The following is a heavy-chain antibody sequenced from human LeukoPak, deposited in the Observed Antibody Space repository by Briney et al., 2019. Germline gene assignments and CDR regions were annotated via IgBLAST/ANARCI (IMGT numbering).Heavy chain of an antibody. D-gene: IGHD4-17*01. CDR1: GYTFTGYY. CDR3: ARDSSEGYGGPGPSHWFDP. Sequence: ASVKVSCKASGYTFTGYYMHWVRQAPGQGLEWMGWINPNSGGTNYAQKFQGRVTMTRDTSISTAYMELSRLRSDDTAVYYCARDSSEGYGGPGPSHWFDPWGQGTLVTVSS. CDR2: INPNSGGT. J-gene: IGHJ5*02. V-gene: IGHV1-2*02.